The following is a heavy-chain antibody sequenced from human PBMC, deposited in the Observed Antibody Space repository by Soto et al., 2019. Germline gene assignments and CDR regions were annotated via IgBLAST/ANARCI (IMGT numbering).Heavy chain of an antibody. CDR3: ARIPCGNYYTENFFDP. D-gene: IGHD3-22*01. V-gene: IGHV2-70*01. CDR1: GVSLTTNLRC. Sequence: SGPTLVNPTQTLTRTFTFSGVSLTTNLRCRSWIRQPPGKALEWLALIDWDDNTYYSTSLNNRLTLSKDTSKNQVVLLVRHMGPVDTATYYCARIPCGNYYTENFFDPWGQGIPVTVSS. CDR2: IDWDDNT. J-gene: IGHJ5*02.